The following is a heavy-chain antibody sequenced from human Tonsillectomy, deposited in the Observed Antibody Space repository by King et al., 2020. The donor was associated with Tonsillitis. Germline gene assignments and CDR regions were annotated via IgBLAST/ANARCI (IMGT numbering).Heavy chain of an antibody. CDR3: ARARGILNRGVASDI. CDR2: ISAYNGNT. J-gene: IGHJ3*02. V-gene: IGHV1-18*01. CDR1: GYTFTSYG. D-gene: IGHD6-13*01. Sequence: VQLVQSGAEVKKPGASVKVSCKTSGYTFTSYGISWVRQAPGQGLEWMGWISAYNGNTNYEQKLQGRVTMTTDTSTSTTYMEVRSLRSDGTAVYYSARARGILNRGVASDIWGRGTMVTVSS.